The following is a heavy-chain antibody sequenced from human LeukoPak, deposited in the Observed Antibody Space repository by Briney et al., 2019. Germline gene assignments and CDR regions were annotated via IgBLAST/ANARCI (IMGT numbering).Heavy chain of an antibody. CDR3: ASPGYCSSTSCHHFDY. D-gene: IGHD2-2*01. CDR2: ISSSSSTI. Sequence: GGSPRLSCAASGITFSSYSMNWVRQAPGKGLEWVSYISSSSSTIYYADSVKGRFTISRDNAKNSLYLQMNSLRAEDTAVYYCASPGYCSSTSCHHFDYWGQGTLVTVSS. CDR1: GITFSSYS. V-gene: IGHV3-48*01. J-gene: IGHJ4*02.